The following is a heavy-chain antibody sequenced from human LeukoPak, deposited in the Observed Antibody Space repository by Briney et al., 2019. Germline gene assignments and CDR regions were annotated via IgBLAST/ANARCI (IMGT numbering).Heavy chain of an antibody. CDR3: TTDGVVGATYFDY. Sequence: GGSLRLSCAVSGITLSNYGMSWARQAPGKGLEWVAGISDSGGRTNYADSVKGRFTISRDNPKNTLYLQMNSLRAEDTAVYYCTTDGVVGATYFDYWGQGTLVTVSS. D-gene: IGHD1-26*01. J-gene: IGHJ4*02. V-gene: IGHV3-23*01. CDR2: ISDSGGRT. CDR1: GITLSNYG.